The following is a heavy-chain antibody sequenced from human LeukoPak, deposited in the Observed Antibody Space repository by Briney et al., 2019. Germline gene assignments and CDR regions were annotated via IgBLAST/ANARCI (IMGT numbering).Heavy chain of an antibody. CDR2: IFASGTA. V-gene: IGHV4-61*02. J-gene: IGHJ4*02. Sequence: SETLSPTCSVSGASINSDSDYWSWIRQPAGKGLQWIGRIFASGTANYNPSLKGRVTLSVDTSRNEFSLNLSSVTAADTAVYFCATLSYSGTFDSWGQGTMVTVSS. D-gene: IGHD1-26*01. CDR3: ATLSYSGTFDS. CDR1: GASINSDSDY.